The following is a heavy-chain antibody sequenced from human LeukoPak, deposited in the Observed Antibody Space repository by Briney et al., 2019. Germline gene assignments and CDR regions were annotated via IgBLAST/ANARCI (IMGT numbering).Heavy chain of an antibody. Sequence: PGGSLRLSCAASGFTFSSYSMNWVRQAPGKGLEWVSSISSSSSYIYYADSVKGRFTISRDNAKNSLYLQMNSLRAEDTAVYYCARDRRGVVIPYGMDVWGQGTTVTVSS. V-gene: IGHV3-21*01. J-gene: IGHJ6*02. D-gene: IGHD2-21*01. CDR3: ARDRRGVVIPYGMDV. CDR2: ISSSSSYI. CDR1: GFTFSSYS.